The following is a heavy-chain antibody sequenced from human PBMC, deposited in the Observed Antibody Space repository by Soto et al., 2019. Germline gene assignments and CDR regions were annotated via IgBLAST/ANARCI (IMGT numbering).Heavy chain of an antibody. J-gene: IGHJ3*02. D-gene: IGHD6-19*01. CDR3: ARRRGSGWDNAFDI. Sequence: ASVKVSCKASGYTFTSYAMHWVRQAPGQRLEWMGWINAGNGNTKYSQKFQGRVTITRDTSASTAYMELSSLRSEDTAVYYCARRRGSGWDNAFDIWGQGTMVTVSS. CDR1: GYTFTSYA. V-gene: IGHV1-3*01. CDR2: INAGNGNT.